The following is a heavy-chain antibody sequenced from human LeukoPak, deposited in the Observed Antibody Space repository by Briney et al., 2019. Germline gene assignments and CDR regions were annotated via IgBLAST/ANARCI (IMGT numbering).Heavy chain of an antibody. CDR1: GYTFTGYY. Sequence: ASVKVSCKASGYTFTGYYMHWVRQAPGQGLEWMGWINPNSGGTNYAQKFQGRVTMTRDTSISTAYMEVSRLRSDDTAVYHCARDVVVAAPRYYMDVWGKGTTVTVSS. CDR3: ARDVVVAAPRYYMDV. J-gene: IGHJ6*03. V-gene: IGHV1-2*02. CDR2: INPNSGGT. D-gene: IGHD2-15*01.